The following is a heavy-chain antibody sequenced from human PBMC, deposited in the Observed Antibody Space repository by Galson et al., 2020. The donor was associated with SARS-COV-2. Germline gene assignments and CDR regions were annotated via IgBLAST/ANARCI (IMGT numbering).Heavy chain of an antibody. CDR3: ARLAGQGHNWNYPVGY. V-gene: IGHV5-51*01. D-gene: IGHD1-7*01. J-gene: IGHJ4*02. CDR1: GYSFTSYW. CDR2: IYPGDSDT. Sequence: GESLKISCKGSGYSFTSYWIGWVRQMPGKGLEWMGIIYPGDSDTRYSPSFQGQVTISADKSISTAYLQWSSLKASDTAMYYCARLAGQGHNWNYPVGYWGQGTLVTVSS.